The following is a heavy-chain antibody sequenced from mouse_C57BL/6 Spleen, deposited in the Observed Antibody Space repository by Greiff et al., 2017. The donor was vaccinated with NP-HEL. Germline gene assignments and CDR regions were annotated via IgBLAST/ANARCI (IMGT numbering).Heavy chain of an antibody. Sequence: VQLQQSDAELVKPGASVKISCKVSGYTFTDHTIHWMKQRPEQGLEWIGYIYPRDGSTKYNEKFKGKATLTADKSSSTAYMQLNSLTSEDSAVYFCERGAYYYGSSPHAMDYWGQGTSVTVSS. J-gene: IGHJ4*01. D-gene: IGHD1-1*01. V-gene: IGHV1-78*01. CDR1: GYTFTDHT. CDR3: ERGAYYYGSSPHAMDY. CDR2: IYPRDGST.